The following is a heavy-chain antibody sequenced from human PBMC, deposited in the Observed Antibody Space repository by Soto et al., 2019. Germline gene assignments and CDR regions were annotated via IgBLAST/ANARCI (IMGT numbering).Heavy chain of an antibody. Sequence: QVQLVQSGAEVKKPVASVKVSCTASGYIFTNYYIYWVRQAPGQGLEYIGITNTGGGATDYAQKFRGRVTMTRDTSTRTVYMEPSSLRYEDTAVNYFARGIVGAMLLWFDPWGQGTLVSVSS. V-gene: IGHV1-46*01. CDR2: TNTGGGAT. CDR3: ARGIVGAMLLWFDP. CDR1: GYIFTNYY. D-gene: IGHD1-26*01. J-gene: IGHJ5*02.